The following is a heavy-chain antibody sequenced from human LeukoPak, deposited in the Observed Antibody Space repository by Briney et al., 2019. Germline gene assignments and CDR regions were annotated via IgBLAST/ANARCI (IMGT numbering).Heavy chain of an antibody. J-gene: IGHJ4*02. V-gene: IGHV4-34*01. CDR1: GGSFSGYY. CDR2: INHSGST. D-gene: IGHD2-21*02. CDR3: AREDCGGDCRFDY. Sequence: SETLSLTCAVYGGSFSGYYWSWIRQPPGKGLEWIGEINHSGSTNYNPSLKSRVTISVDTSKNQFSLKLSSVTAADTAVYYCAREDCGGDCRFDYWGQGTLVTVSS.